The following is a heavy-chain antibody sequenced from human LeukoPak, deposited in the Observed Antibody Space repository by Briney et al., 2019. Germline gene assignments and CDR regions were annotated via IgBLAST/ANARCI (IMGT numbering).Heavy chain of an antibody. CDR2: INAGNGNT. D-gene: IGHD3-10*01. CDR3: AREVGQYYYGSGMRRGFDP. V-gene: IGHV1-3*01. CDR1: GYTFTSYA. Sequence: ASVKVSCKASGYTFTSYAMHWVRQVPGQRLEWMGWINAGNGNTKYSQKFQGRVTITRDTSASTAYMELSSLRSEDTAVYYCAREVGQYYYGSGMRRGFDPWGQGTLVTVSS. J-gene: IGHJ5*02.